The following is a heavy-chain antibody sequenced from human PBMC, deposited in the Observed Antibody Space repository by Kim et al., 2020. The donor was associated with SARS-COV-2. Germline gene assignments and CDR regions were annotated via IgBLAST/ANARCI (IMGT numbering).Heavy chain of an antibody. CDR1: GGTFSSYA. D-gene: IGHD6-13*01. Sequence: SVKVSCKASGGTFSSYAISWVRQAPGQGLEWMGGIIPIFGTANYAQKFQGRVTITADESTSTAYMELSSLRSEATAGYYCARDLALTNSSPDAFDIWGQ. V-gene: IGHV1-69*13. J-gene: IGHJ3*02. CDR3: ARDLALTNSSPDAFDI. CDR2: IIPIFGTA.